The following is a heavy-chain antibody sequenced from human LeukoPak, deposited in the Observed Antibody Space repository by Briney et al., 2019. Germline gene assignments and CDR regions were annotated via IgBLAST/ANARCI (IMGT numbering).Heavy chain of an antibody. J-gene: IGHJ4*02. D-gene: IGHD6-19*01. CDR1: GFTFSRYS. V-gene: IGHV3-48*01. CDR2: ISSSSTI. Sequence: GGSLRLSCAASGFTFSRYSMNWVRKAPGKGLEWVSYISSSSTIYYADSVKGRFTISRDNAKNSLYLQMNSLRAEDTAVYYCARAPYSSGWYRGDNDYWGQGTLVTVSS. CDR3: ARAPYSSGWYRGDNDY.